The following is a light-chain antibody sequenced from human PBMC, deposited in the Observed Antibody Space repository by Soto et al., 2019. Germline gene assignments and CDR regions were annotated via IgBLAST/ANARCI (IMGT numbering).Light chain of an antibody. CDR1: SNDIGGYNY. CDR2: DVS. Sequence: QSVLTQPASMSGSPGQSVTISCAGTSNDIGGYNYVSWYQHHPGTAPKLIIYDVSSRPSGVSHRFSGSKSGNTASLTISGLQAEDEGDYYCGSITRSSTSVFGTGTKVTVL. CDR3: GSITRSSTSV. V-gene: IGLV2-14*01. J-gene: IGLJ1*01.